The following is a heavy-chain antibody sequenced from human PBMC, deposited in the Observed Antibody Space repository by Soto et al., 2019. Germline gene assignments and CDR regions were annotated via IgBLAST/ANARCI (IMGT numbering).Heavy chain of an antibody. CDR1: GFSVGSNY. CDR2: IYTGGGT. Sequence: GGSLRLSCAASGFSVGSNYMSWVRQAPGKGLEWVSLIYTGGGTFLADSVKGRFTISRDKTKNILYLQMNSLRAEDTAVYYCAREQNYYYHTTGYYMGLFAHWGQGTLVTVSS. CDR3: AREQNYYYHTTGYYMGLFAH. V-gene: IGHV3-53*01. D-gene: IGHD3-22*01. J-gene: IGHJ4*02.